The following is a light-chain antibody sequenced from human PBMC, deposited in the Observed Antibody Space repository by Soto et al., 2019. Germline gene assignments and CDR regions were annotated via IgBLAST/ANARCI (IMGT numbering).Light chain of an antibody. V-gene: IGLV2-23*01. J-gene: IGLJ1*01. CDR1: SSDVGSYNL. CDR3: SSYAGTDTYV. Sequence: QSALTQPASVSGSPGQSITISCTGTSSDVGSYNLVSWYRQYPGKAPKLMIYEGSKRPSGVSDRFSGSKSGKTASLTISGLQAEDEADYYCSSYAGTDTYVFGSGTKLTVL. CDR2: EGS.